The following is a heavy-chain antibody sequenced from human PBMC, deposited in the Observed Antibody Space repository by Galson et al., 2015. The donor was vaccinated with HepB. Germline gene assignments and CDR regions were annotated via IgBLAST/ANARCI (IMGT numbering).Heavy chain of an antibody. CDR3: AREGSYSPYDYVWGTYRYDAFDI. CDR1: GFTFRSYW. V-gene: IGHV3-7*03. Sequence: SLRLSCAASGFTFRSYWMSWVRQAPGKGLEWVANIKQDGSEKYYVDSVKGRFTISRDNAKNSLYLQMNNLRAEDTAVYYGAREGSYSPYDYVWGTYRYDAFDIWGQGTMVTVSS. D-gene: IGHD3-16*02. CDR2: IKQDGSEK. J-gene: IGHJ3*02.